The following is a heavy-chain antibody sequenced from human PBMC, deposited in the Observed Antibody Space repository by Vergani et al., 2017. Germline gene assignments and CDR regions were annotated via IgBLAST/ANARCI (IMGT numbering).Heavy chain of an antibody. J-gene: IGHJ6*03. V-gene: IGHV1-8*01. CDR2: MNPNSGNT. Sequence: QVQLVQSGAEVKKPGASVTVSCKASEYTFTSYDINWVRQAAGQGLEWMGRMNPNSGNTGYAQKFQGRVTMTRNTSISTAYMELSSLRSEDTAVYYCARSDLQSDYYYYYMDVGGKGTTVTVSS. CDR3: ARSDLQSDYYYYYMDV. CDR1: EYTFTSYD. D-gene: IGHD2-21*01.